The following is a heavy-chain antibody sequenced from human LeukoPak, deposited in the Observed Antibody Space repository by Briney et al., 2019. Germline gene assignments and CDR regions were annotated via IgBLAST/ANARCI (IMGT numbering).Heavy chain of an antibody. CDR3: ARGVGRLLWFGELLHHSYFDY. Sequence: SETLSLTCAVYGGSFSGYYWSWIRQPPGKGLEWIGEINHSGSTNYNPSLKSRVTISVDTSKNQFSLKLSSVTAADTAVYYCARGVGRLLWFGELLHHSYFDYWGQGTLVTVSS. CDR2: INHSGST. J-gene: IGHJ4*02. V-gene: IGHV4-34*01. D-gene: IGHD3-10*01. CDR1: GGSFSGYY.